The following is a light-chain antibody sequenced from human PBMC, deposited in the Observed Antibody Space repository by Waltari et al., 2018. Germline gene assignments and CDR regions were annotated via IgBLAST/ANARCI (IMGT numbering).Light chain of an antibody. Sequence: EIVLTHSPATLSVSPRERATLSCRASQCVWNNLAWYQQRPGQSPRLLIYGASTRATDIPARYAGSGSGTDFTLTISNLQSEDVAVYYCLQYYSWPPLTFGGGTKVEIK. CDR1: QCVWNN. CDR3: LQYYSWPPLT. J-gene: IGKJ4*01. CDR2: GAS. V-gene: IGKV3-15*01.